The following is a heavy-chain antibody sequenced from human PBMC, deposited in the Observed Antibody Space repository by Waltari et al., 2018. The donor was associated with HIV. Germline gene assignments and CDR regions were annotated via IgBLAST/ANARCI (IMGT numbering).Heavy chain of an antibody. CDR1: GFTFSSYG. CDR2: IWYDGSNK. V-gene: IGHV3-33*01. CDR3: ARDITGTTYYFDY. J-gene: IGHJ4*02. Sequence: QVQLVESGGGVVQPGRSLRLSCAASGFTFSSYGMHWVRQAPGKGLEWVAVIWYDGSNKYYADSVKGRFTISSDNSKNTLYLQMNSLRAEDTAVYYCARDITGTTYYFDYWGQGTLVTVSS. D-gene: IGHD1-20*01.